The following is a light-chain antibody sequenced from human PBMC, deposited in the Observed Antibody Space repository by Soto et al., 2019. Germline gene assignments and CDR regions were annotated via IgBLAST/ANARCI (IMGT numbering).Light chain of an antibody. CDR1: QSISSY. CDR3: QQYSSSPPP. J-gene: IGKJ1*01. CDR2: DAS. V-gene: IGKV1-5*01. Sequence: DVQMNQSASAVSASIGDRATITCRASQSISSYLNWYQQKPGKAPKLLIYDASSVQSGVPSRFSGSGSGTEFTLTINSLQPDDFATYYCQQYSSSPPPFGQGTKVDIK.